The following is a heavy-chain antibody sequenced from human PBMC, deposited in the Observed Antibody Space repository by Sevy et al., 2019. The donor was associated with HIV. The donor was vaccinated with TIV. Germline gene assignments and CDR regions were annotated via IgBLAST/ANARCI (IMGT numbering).Heavy chain of an antibody. CDR1: GFTFSSYW. CDR3: ARDGRAARDFAY. J-gene: IGHJ4*02. V-gene: IGHV3-74*01. CDR2: ISSDGSST. Sequence: GGSLRLSCAASGFTFSSYWMHWVRHAPVKGLVWVSRISSDGSSTSYVDSVRGRLTISRDNAKNMLYLQMNSLRAEDTAVYYCARDGRAARDFAYWGQGPLVTVSS. D-gene: IGHD6-6*01.